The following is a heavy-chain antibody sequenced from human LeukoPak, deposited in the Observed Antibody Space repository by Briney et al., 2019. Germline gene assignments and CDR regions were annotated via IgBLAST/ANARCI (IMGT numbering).Heavy chain of an antibody. D-gene: IGHD1-1*01. CDR2: ISWDGGRT. CDR3: VKAVGMTTRHYYYMDV. J-gene: IGHJ6*03. Sequence: GGSLRLSCAASKFTFADYTMHWVRQAPGKGLEWVSLISWDGGRTYYADSVKGRFTISRDNSKNSLYLQVTSLRSEDTALYYCVKAVGMTTRHYYYMDVWGKGTTVTVSS. CDR1: KFTFADYT. V-gene: IGHV3-43*01.